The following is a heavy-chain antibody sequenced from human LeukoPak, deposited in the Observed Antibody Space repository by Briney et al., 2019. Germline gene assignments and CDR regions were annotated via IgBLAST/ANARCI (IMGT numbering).Heavy chain of an antibody. CDR2: INHSGST. CDR1: GGSFSGYY. CDR3: ARRAAPHDYSNYGVNLYNWFDP. D-gene: IGHD4-11*01. V-gene: IGHV4-34*01. Sequence: PSETLSLTCAVYGGSFSGYYWSWIRQPPGKGLEWIGEINHSGSTNYNPSLKSRVTISVDTSKNQFSLKLSSVTAADTAVYYCARRAAPHDYSNYGVNLYNWFDPWGQGTLVTVSS. J-gene: IGHJ5*02.